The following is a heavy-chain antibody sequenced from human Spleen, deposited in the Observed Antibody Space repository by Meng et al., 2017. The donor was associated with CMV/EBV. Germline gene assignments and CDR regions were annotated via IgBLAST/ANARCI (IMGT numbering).Heavy chain of an antibody. Sequence: VQPQESGPGLVQPSQPLSLTCTVSGGSIRSGDYYWSWIRQPPGKGLEWIGYIYYSGSTYSNASLKSRVTISIDTSKNQFSLKLSSVTAADTAVYYCAREWCSGGSCYPLSWFDPWGQGTLVTVSS. CDR3: AREWCSGGSCYPLSWFDP. D-gene: IGHD2-15*01. CDR2: IYYSGST. J-gene: IGHJ5*02. V-gene: IGHV4-30-4*01. CDR1: GGSIRSGDYY.